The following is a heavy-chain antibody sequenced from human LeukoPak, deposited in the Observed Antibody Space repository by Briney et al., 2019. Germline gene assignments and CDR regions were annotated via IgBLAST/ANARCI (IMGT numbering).Heavy chain of an antibody. CDR3: ARDSASVWPGSSGWSNWFDP. J-gene: IGHJ5*02. CDR2: ISPYNGNT. CDR1: GYTFGSYG. D-gene: IGHD6-19*01. V-gene: IGHV1-18*01. Sequence: ASVKVSCKASGYTFGSYGVSWVRQAPGQGLEWMAWISPYNGNTNYAQKFQGRVTMTTATSTSTAYVELRSLRADDTAVYYCARDSASVWPGSSGWSNWFDPWGQGTLVTVSS.